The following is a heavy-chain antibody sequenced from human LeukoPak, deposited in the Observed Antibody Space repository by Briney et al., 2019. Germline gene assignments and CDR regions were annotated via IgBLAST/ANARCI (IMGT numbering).Heavy chain of an antibody. CDR2: IYSGGST. CDR1: GFTVSSNY. V-gene: IGHV3-66*01. D-gene: IGHD3-10*01. CDR3: ARGAYGSGSYGDNWFDP. J-gene: IGHJ5*02. Sequence: GGSLRLSCAASGFTVSSNYMSWVRQAPGKGLEWVSVIYSGGSTYYADSVKGRFTISRDNSKNTLYLQMNSLRAEDTAVYYCARGAYGSGSYGDNWFDPWGQGTLVTVSS.